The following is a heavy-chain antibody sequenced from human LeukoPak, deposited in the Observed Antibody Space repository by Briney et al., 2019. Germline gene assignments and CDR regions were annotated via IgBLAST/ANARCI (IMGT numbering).Heavy chain of an antibody. J-gene: IGHJ4*02. Sequence: ASVKVSCKASGYTFTSYDINWVRQATGQGLEWMGWMNPNSGNTGYAQKFQGRVTKTRNTSISTAYMELSSLRSEDTAVYYCARVWHDYVWGSYRNWDYWGQGTLVTVSS. D-gene: IGHD3-16*02. CDR3: ARVWHDYVWGSYRNWDY. V-gene: IGHV1-8*01. CDR1: GYTFTSYD. CDR2: MNPNSGNT.